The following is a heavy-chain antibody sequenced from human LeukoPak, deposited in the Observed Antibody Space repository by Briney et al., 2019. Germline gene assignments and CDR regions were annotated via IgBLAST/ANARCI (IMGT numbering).Heavy chain of an antibody. J-gene: IGHJ3*02. CDR3: ARHPHYYDSSDAFDI. V-gene: IGHV4-59*08. Sequence: PSETLSLTCTVSGGSISSYYWSWIRQPPGKGLEWIGYIYYSGSTNYNPSLKSRVTISVDTSKNQFSLKLSSVTAADTAVYYCARHPHYYDSSDAFDIWGQGTMVTVSS. CDR1: GGSISSYY. CDR2: IYYSGST. D-gene: IGHD3-22*01.